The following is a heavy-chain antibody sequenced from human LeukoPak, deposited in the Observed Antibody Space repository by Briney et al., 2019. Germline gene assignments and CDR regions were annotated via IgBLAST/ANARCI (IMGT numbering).Heavy chain of an antibody. Sequence: PSETLSLTCTVSGGSISSYYWSWIRQPPGKGLEWIGYIYYSGSTNYNPSLKSRVAISVDTSKNQFSLKLNSVTAADTAVYYCARGYCSSTICFQYFHHWGQGTLVTFSS. CDR2: IYYSGST. D-gene: IGHD2-2*01. CDR3: ARGYCSSTICFQYFHH. CDR1: GGSISSYY. J-gene: IGHJ1*01. V-gene: IGHV4-59*01.